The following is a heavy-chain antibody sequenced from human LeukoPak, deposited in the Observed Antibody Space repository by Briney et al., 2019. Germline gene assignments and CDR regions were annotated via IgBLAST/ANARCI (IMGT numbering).Heavy chain of an antibody. CDR3: AKGSMSGSYYRYFDY. J-gene: IGHJ4*02. CDR2: ISGSGGST. D-gene: IGHD1-26*01. Sequence: GGSPRLSCAASGFTFSSYAMSWVRQAPGKGLEWVSAISGSGGSTYYADSVKGRFTISRDNSKNTLYLQMNSLRAEDTAVYYCAKGSMSGSYYRYFDYWGQGTLVTVSS. V-gene: IGHV3-23*01. CDR1: GFTFSSYA.